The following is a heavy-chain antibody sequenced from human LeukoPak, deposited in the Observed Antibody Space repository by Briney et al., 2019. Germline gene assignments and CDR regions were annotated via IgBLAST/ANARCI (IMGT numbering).Heavy chain of an antibody. CDR3: TREKLRDIVVVPAPYWFDP. CDR1: GFPFGDYA. J-gene: IGHJ5*02. Sequence: KPGRSLRLSCTASGFPFGDYAMSWFRQAPGKGLEWVGFIRSKAYGGTTEYAASVKGRFTISRDDSKSIAYLQMNSLKTEDTAVYYCTREKLRDIVVVPAPYWFDPWGQGTLVTVSS. CDR2: IRSKAYGGTT. D-gene: IGHD2-2*01. V-gene: IGHV3-49*05.